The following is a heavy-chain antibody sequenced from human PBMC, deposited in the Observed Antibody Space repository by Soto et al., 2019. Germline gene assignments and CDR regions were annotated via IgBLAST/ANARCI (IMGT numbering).Heavy chain of an antibody. V-gene: IGHV1-8*01. CDR1: GNTFTSYD. CDR3: ARGQYAWGGYWYFDL. J-gene: IGHJ2*01. D-gene: IGHD2-8*01. CDR2: MNPNSGNT. Sequence: QVQLVQSGAEVNKPGASVKVSCKASGNTFTSYDINWVRQATGQGLEWMGWMNPNSGNTGYAQKFQGRVTMTRNTSISTAYMELSSLRSEDTAVYYCARGQYAWGGYWYFDLWGRGTLVTVSS.